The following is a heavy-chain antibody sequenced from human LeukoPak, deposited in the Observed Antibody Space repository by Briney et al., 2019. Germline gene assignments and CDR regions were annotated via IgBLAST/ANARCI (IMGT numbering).Heavy chain of an antibody. J-gene: IGHJ4*02. CDR1: GFTFSSYW. CDR3: ARDGMATITSPPGY. D-gene: IGHD5-12*01. CDR2: IKQDGSEK. V-gene: IGHV3-7*03. Sequence: PGGFLRLSCAASGFTFSSYWMSWVRQAPGKGLEWVANIKQDGSEKYYVDSVKGRFTISRDNAKNSLYLQMNSLRAEDTAVYYCARDGMATITSPPGYWGQGTLVTVSS.